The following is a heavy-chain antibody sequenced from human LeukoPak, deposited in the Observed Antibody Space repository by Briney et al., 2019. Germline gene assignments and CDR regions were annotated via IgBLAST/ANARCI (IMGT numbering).Heavy chain of an antibody. CDR3: ASKGGN. Sequence: GGSLRLSCAASGFTFSDYYMNWIRQAPGKGLEWISYISSSGSSTRYADSVKGRFTISRDNTRNSLYLQMTSLRADDTAVYYCASKGGNWGQGTLVTVSA. D-gene: IGHD2-15*01. J-gene: IGHJ4*02. V-gene: IGHV3-11*03. CDR1: GFTFSDYY. CDR2: ISSSGSST.